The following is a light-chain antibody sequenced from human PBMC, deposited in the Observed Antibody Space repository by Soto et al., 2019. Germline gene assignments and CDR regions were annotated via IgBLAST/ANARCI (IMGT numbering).Light chain of an antibody. CDR1: SSDVGGYNY. V-gene: IGLV2-14*01. Sequence: QSALTQPASLTGSPGQSIAISCTGTSSDVGGYNYVSWYQQHPGKAPKLMIYDVSNRPSGVSNRFSGSKSGNTASLTISGLQAEDEADYYCSSYTSSSLWVFGTGTKVTVL. CDR2: DVS. J-gene: IGLJ1*01. CDR3: SSYTSSSLWV.